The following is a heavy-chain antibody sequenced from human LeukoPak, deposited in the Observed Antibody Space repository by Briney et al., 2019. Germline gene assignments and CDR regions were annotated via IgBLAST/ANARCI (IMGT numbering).Heavy chain of an antibody. CDR1: GFPFSSYA. D-gene: IGHD1-26*01. CDR3: ARARVGDPTDY. V-gene: IGHV3-74*01. J-gene: IGHJ4*02. Sequence: GGSLRLSCSASGFPFSSYAMYWLRQAPGEGRVWVSRVLGDGNNIVYADFVECLFTISRDNAKNTLYLEMSSLRREETAVYYCARARVGDPTDYWGQGTLVTVSS. CDR2: VLGDGNNI.